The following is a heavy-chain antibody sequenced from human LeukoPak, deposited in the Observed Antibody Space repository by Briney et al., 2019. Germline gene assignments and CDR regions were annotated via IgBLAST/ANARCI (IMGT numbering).Heavy chain of an antibody. Sequence: ASVKVSCKASGGTFSSYAISWVRQAPGQGLEWMGRIIPILGIANYAQKFQGRVTITADKSTSTAYMELSSLRSEDTAVYYCARDRGTLYDFWSGYPFDYWGQGTLVTVSS. CDR2: IIPILGIA. CDR1: GGTFSSYA. D-gene: IGHD3-3*01. CDR3: ARDRGTLYDFWSGYPFDY. J-gene: IGHJ4*02. V-gene: IGHV1-69*04.